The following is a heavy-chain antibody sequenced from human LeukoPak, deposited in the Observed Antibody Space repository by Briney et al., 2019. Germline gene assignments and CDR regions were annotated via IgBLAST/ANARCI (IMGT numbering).Heavy chain of an antibody. D-gene: IGHD4-17*01. J-gene: IGHJ4*02. Sequence: GGSLRLSCAASGFTFSSYAMSWVRQAPGKGLEWVSAISGSGGSTYYADSVKGRFTISRDNSKNTLYLQMNSLRAEDTAVYYCATTLYGDYGMYYFDYWGQGTLVTVSS. CDR2: ISGSGGST. CDR1: GFTFSSYA. V-gene: IGHV3-23*01. CDR3: ATTLYGDYGMYYFDY.